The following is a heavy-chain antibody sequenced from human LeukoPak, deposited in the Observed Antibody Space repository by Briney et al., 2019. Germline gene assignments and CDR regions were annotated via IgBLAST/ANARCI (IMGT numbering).Heavy chain of an antibody. D-gene: IGHD5/OR15-5a*01. CDR2: INPSGGST. CDR1: GYTFTGYY. Sequence: ASVTVSCKASGYTFTGYYMHWVRQAPGQGLEWMGWINPSGGSTSYAQKFQGRVTMTRDTSTSTVYMEVTSLRSEDTAVYYCARGFDGLRLKGQYFDYWGQGTLVTVSS. V-gene: IGHV1-46*01. CDR3: ARGFDGLRLKGQYFDY. J-gene: IGHJ4*02.